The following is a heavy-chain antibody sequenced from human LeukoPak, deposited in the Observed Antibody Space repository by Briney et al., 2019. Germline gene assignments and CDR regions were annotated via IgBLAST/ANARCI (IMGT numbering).Heavy chain of an antibody. Sequence: GGSLRLSCAASGFTFSSYGMHWVRQAPGKGLEWVAVISYDGSNKYYADSVKGRFTISRDNSKNTLYLQMNSLRAEDTAVYYCARVDPIAARLFDYWGQGTLVTVSS. CDR2: ISYDGSNK. CDR1: GFTFSSYG. CDR3: ARVDPIAARLFDY. V-gene: IGHV3-30*03. J-gene: IGHJ4*02. D-gene: IGHD6-6*01.